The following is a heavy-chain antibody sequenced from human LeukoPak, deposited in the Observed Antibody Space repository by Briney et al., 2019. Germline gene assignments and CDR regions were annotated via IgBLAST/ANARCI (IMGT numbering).Heavy chain of an antibody. CDR3: ATSGYCSSTSCAGGMDV. J-gene: IGHJ6*04. CDR2: IKQDGSEE. CDR1: GFTFSSYW. V-gene: IGHV3-7*03. Sequence: PGGSLRLSCAASGFTFSSYWMSWVRQAPGKGLEWVANIKQDGSEEYYVDSVKGRFTISRDNAKNSLYLQMNSLRAEDTAVYYCATSGYCSSTSCAGGMDVWGKGTTVTVSS. D-gene: IGHD2-2*01.